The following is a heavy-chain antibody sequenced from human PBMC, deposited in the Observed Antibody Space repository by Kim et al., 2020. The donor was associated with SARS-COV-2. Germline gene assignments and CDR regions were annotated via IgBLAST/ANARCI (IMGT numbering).Heavy chain of an antibody. J-gene: IGHJ6*03. CDR3: AKSPWHYYYMDV. Sequence: YYADSVKGRFTISRDNSKNTLYLQMNSLRAEDTAVYYCAKSPWHYYYMDVWGKGTTVTVSS. V-gene: IGHV3-30*02.